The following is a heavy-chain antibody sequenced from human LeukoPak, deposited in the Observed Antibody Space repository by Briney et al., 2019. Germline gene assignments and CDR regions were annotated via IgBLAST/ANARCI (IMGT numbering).Heavy chain of an antibody. CDR2: IKQDGSEE. D-gene: IGHD5-18*01. CDR3: ARDGYSYGYNWYFDL. V-gene: IGHV3-7*01. J-gene: IGHJ2*01. CDR1: GFTFSSYW. Sequence: PGGSLRLSCAASGFTFSSYWMSWVRQAPGKGLEWVANIKQDGSEEYYVDSVKGRFTISRDNAKNSLYLQMNSLRAEDTAVYYCARDGYSYGYNWYFDLWGRGTLVTVSS.